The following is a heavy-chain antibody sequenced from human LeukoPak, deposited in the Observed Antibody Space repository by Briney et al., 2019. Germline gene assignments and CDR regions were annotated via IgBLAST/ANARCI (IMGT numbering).Heavy chain of an antibody. CDR1: GGSFSGYC. CDR2: INHSGST. D-gene: IGHD2-2*01. V-gene: IGHV4-34*01. CDR3: ARGVFSVVPAASSKFDP. Sequence: SETLSLTCAVYGGSFSGYCWSWIRQPPGKGLEWIGEINHSGSTNYNPSLKSRVTISVDTSKNQFSLKLSSVTAADTAVYYCARGVFSVVPAASSKFDPWGQGTLVTVSS. J-gene: IGHJ5*02.